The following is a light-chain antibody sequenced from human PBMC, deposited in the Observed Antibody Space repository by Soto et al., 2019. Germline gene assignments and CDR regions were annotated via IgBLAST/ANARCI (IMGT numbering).Light chain of an antibody. CDR2: GAS. CDR3: KQYGSSPLT. J-gene: IGKJ1*01. V-gene: IGKV3-20*01. Sequence: EIVLTQSPGTLSLSPGERATLPCRASQSVSSSYLAWYQQKPGQAPRLLIYGASSRATGIPDRFSGSGSGTDFTLTISRLEPEDFAVYYCKQYGSSPLTFGQGTRVEIK. CDR1: QSVSSSY.